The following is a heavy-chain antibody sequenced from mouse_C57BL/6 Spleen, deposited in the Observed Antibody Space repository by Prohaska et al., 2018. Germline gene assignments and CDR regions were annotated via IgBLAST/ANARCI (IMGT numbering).Heavy chain of an antibody. D-gene: IGHD2-3*01. J-gene: IGHJ1*03. V-gene: IGHV4-1*01. CDR1: GIDFSRYW. CDR2: INPDSSTI. CDR3: ANYDGYYHWYFDV. Sequence: EVKLLQSGGGLVQPGGSLKLSCAASGIDFSRYWMSWVRRAPGKGLEWIGEINPDSSTINYAPSLKDKFIISRDNAKNTLYLQMSKVRSEDTALYYCANYDGYYHWYFDVWGTGTTVTVSS.